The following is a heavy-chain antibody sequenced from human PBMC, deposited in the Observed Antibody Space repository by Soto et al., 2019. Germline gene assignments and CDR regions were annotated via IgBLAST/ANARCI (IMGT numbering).Heavy chain of an antibody. Sequence: ASVKVSCKASGYTFTSYAMHWVRQAPGQRLEWMGWINAGNGNTKYSQKFQGRVTITRDTSASTAYMELSSLRSEDTAVDYCAREALYRSDAFDIWGQGTMVTVSS. CDR2: INAGNGNT. J-gene: IGHJ3*02. V-gene: IGHV1-3*01. CDR1: GYTFTSYA. D-gene: IGHD1-26*01. CDR3: AREALYRSDAFDI.